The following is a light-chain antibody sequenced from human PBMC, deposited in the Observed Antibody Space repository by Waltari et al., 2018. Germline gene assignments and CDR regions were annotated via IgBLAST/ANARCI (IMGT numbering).Light chain of an antibody. CDR1: DSDVGAYDF. Sequence: QSALTQPDSVSGSPGQSITISCSGTDSDVGAYDFVPWYQQHPAKAPHLIIYEVSKRPSGISNRFSASKSGNTASLTISGLQAEDEADYYCSSYTTSSAPGVFGTGTRVTVL. J-gene: IGLJ1*01. CDR2: EVS. CDR3: SSYTTSSAPGV. V-gene: IGLV2-14*01.